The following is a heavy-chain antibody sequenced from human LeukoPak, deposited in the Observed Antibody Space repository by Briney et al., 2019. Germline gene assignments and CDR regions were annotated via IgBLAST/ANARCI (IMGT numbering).Heavy chain of an antibody. CDR3: TSSAARQFSSTGSDDY. D-gene: IGHD6-6*01. CDR1: GFTFGDYA. CDR2: IRSKAYGGTT. V-gene: IGHV3-49*04. J-gene: IGHJ4*02. Sequence: PGGSLRLSCTAAGFTFGDYAMSSVRQAPGKGLEWGGFIRSKAYGGTTEYAASVKGRFTISRDDSKSIAYLQMNSLKTEDTAVYYCTSSAARQFSSTGSDDYWGQGTLVTVSS.